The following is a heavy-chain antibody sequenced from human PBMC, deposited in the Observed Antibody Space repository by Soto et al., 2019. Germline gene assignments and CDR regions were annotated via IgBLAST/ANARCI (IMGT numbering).Heavy chain of an antibody. CDR3: ARDIVVVVAATDMTTPGYYYSDMDV. CDR2: ISAYNGNT. Sequence: ASVKVSCKASGYTFTSYGISWVRQAPGQGLEWMGWISAYNGNTNYAQKLQSRVTMTTDTSTSTAYMELRSPRSDDTAVYYCARDIVVVVAATDMTTPGYYYSDMDVWGQGTKLTVSS. D-gene: IGHD2-15*01. J-gene: IGHJ6*02. CDR1: GYTFTSYG. V-gene: IGHV1-18*01.